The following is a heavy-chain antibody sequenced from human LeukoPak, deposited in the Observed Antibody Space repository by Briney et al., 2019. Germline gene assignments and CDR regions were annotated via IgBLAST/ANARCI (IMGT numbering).Heavy chain of an antibody. D-gene: IGHD6-19*01. Sequence: PSETLSLTCTVSGGSISSSSYYWGWIRQPPGKGLEWIGSIYYSGSTYYNPSLKSRVTISVDTSKNQFSLKLSSVTAADTAVYYCARGGNGAVADNWFDPWGQGTLVTVSS. CDR2: IYYSGST. CDR1: GGSISSSSYY. J-gene: IGHJ5*02. CDR3: ARGGNGAVADNWFDP. V-gene: IGHV4-39*07.